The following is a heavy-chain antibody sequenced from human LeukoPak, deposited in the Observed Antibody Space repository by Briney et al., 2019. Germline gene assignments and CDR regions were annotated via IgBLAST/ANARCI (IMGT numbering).Heavy chain of an antibody. J-gene: IGHJ4*02. V-gene: IGHV3-21*06. CDR3: VKNGWLDY. CDR1: RFTFSRYW. CDR2: ISTSGDST. Sequence: GGSLRLSCVASRFTFSRYWMHWVRQAPGKGLEWVAYISTSGDSTKYADSVEGRFTISRDNAENSLYLLMNSLRVEDTAVYYCVKNGWLDYWGQGILVTVSS. D-gene: IGHD6-19*01.